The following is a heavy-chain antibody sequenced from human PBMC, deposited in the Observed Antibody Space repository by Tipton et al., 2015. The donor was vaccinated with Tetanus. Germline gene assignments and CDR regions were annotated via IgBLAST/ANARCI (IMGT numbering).Heavy chain of an antibody. Sequence: SLRLSCAASGFTFSSYSMNWVRQAPGKGLEWVSSISSSSSYIYYADSVKGRFTISRDNAKNSLYLQMNSLRAEDTAVYYCATFIDPDNDSSGYYSDYWGQGTLVTVSS. J-gene: IGHJ4*02. CDR2: ISSSSSYI. CDR3: ATFIDPDNDSSGYYSDY. CDR1: GFTFSSYS. V-gene: IGHV3-21*01. D-gene: IGHD3-22*01.